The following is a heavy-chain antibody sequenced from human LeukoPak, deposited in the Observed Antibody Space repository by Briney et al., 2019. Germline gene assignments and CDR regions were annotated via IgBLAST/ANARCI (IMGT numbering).Heavy chain of an antibody. CDR3: ARDQDDWDAFDI. V-gene: IGHV4-61*01. J-gene: IGHJ3*02. CDR1: GGSVSSGSYY. Sequence: SETLSLTCTVSGGSVSSGSYYWTWIRQPPGKGLEWIGYIYYSGSTNYNPSLKSRVTISVDTSRNQFSLKLSSVTAADTAVYYCARDQDDWDAFDIWGRGTMVTVSS. CDR2: IYYSGST. D-gene: IGHD2-21*01.